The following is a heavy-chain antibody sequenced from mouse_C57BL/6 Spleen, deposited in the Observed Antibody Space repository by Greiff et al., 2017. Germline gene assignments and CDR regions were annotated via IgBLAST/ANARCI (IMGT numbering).Heavy chain of an antibody. J-gene: IGHJ3*01. CDR1: GYTFTSYG. CDR2: IYPRSGNT. V-gene: IGHV1-81*01. Sequence: VQLQESGAELARPGASVKLSCKASGYTFTSYGISWVKQRTGQGLEWIGEIYPRSGNTYYNEKFKGKATLPADKSSSTAYMELRSLTAEDSAVYFCARPPTVVAPYWGQGTLVTVSA. D-gene: IGHD1-1*01. CDR3: ARPPTVVAPY.